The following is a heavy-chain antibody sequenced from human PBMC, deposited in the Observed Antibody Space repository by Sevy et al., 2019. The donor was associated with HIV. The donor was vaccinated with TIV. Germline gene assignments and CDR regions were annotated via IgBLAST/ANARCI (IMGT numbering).Heavy chain of an antibody. CDR2: ISYSGSAL. D-gene: IGHD4-4*01. CDR1: GFIFSSYE. CDR3: ARDLPPSATTVAHFDN. Sequence: GGSLRLSCAASGFIFSSYEMNWVRQAPGKGLEWISYISYSGSALYYSHSVKGRFTISRDNAKNSLYLQMNSLRAEDTAVYYCARDLPPSATTVAHFDNWGQGTLVTVSS. V-gene: IGHV3-48*03. J-gene: IGHJ4*02.